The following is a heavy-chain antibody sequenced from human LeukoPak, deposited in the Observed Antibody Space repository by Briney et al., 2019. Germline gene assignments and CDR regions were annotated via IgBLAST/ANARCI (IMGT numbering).Heavy chain of an antibody. J-gene: IGHJ6*02. CDR2: IYYSGST. CDR1: GGSISSSSYY. CDR3: AREGSGWYGDTNYGMDV. Sequence: SETLSLTCTVSGGSISSSSYYWGWIRQPPGKGLEWIGSIYYSGSTYYNPSLKSRVTISVDTSKDQFSLKLSSVTAADTAVYYCAREGSGWYGDTNYGMDVWGQGTTVTVSS. V-gene: IGHV4-39*07. D-gene: IGHD6-19*01.